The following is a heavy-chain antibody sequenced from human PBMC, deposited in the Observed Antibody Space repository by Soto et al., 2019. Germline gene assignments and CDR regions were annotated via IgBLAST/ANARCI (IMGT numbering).Heavy chain of an antibody. D-gene: IGHD1-1*01. CDR1: FISGYS. CDR2: ISSSGIFT. Sequence: GGSLRLSCAGFISGYSMIWVRQAPGNGLEWLSHISSSGIFTDYADSVKGRFTISRDNAKNSLYLQMNSLRAEDTAVYHCATNEFSVYYWGQGTLVTVSS. V-gene: IGHV3-21*04. CDR3: ATNEFSVYY. J-gene: IGHJ4*02.